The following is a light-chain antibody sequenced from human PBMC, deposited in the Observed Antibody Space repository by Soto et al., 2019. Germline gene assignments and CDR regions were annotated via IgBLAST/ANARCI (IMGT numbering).Light chain of an antibody. Sequence: QSALTQPASVSGSPGQSITISCTGTSSDVGAYNYVSWYQHHPGKAPKLMIYDVSNRPSGVSNRFSGSKSGNTASLTISGLQAKDEADYYCNSFTTSSTLVFGGGTKRTVL. CDR3: NSFTTSSTLV. V-gene: IGLV2-14*03. CDR1: SSDVGAYNY. CDR2: DVS. J-gene: IGLJ2*01.